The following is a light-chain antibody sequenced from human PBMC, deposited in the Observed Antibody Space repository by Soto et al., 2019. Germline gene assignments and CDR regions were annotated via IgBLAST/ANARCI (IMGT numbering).Light chain of an antibody. V-gene: IGKV1-33*01. Sequence: DIQMTQSPSSLSASVGDRVTITCQASQDIINDLNWYQQKPGKAPKLLIYDASNLETGVPSRFSGSGSGTDFTFTISSLQPEDIATYYCQQYDNLPPFTFGPGTKVDIK. CDR1: QDIIND. J-gene: IGKJ3*01. CDR2: DAS. CDR3: QQYDNLPPFT.